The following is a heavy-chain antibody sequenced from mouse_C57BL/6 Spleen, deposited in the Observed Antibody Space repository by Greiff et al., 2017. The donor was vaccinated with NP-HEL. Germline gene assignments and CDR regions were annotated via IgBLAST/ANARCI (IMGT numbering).Heavy chain of an antibody. CDR1: GFNITDYY. CDR3: ASGITTVVAPFDY. CDR2: IDPEDGET. J-gene: IGHJ2*01. D-gene: IGHD1-1*01. V-gene: IGHV14-2*01. Sequence: EVKLVESGAELVKPGASVKLSCTASGFNITDYYMHWVKQRTEQGLEWIGRIDPEDGETKYAPKFQGKATITADTSSNTAYLQLSSLTSEDTAVYYCASGITTVVAPFDYWGQGTTLTVSS.